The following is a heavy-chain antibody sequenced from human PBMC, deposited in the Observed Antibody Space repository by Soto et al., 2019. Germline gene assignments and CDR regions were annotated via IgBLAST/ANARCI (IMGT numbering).Heavy chain of an antibody. J-gene: IGHJ4*02. CDR3: AKSAGKGGMAAPIGY. D-gene: IGHD6-13*01. CDR2: IWYDGSNK. V-gene: IGHV3-33*06. CDR1: GFTFSNYG. Sequence: PGGSLRLSCATSGFTFSNYGMCWVRQAPGKGLEWVAVIWYDGSNKYYADSVKGRFTISRDNSRNTLFLQMDSLRAEDTAVYYCAKSAGKGGMAAPIGYWAPGTLVTVSS.